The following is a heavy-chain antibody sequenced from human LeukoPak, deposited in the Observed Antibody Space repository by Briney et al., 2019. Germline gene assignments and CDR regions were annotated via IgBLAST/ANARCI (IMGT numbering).Heavy chain of an antibody. CDR1: GGSISSSSYY. J-gene: IGHJ2*01. CDR3: ARHPPNWGIKYFDL. V-gene: IGHV4-39*01. Sequence: PSETLSLXCTVSGGSISSSSYYWGWIRQPPGKGPEWIGSIYYSGITYYNPSLKSRVTISVDTSKNQFSLKLSSVTAADTAVYYCARHPPNWGIKYFDLWGRGTLVTVSS. CDR2: IYYSGIT. D-gene: IGHD7-27*01.